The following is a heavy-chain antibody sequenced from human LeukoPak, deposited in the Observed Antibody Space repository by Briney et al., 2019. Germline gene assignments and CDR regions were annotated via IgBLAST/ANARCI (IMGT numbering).Heavy chain of an antibody. Sequence: SETLSLTCTVSGGSISSSSYYWGWIRLPPGKGLEWIGSIYYSGSTYYNPSLKSRVTISVDTSKNQFSLKLSSVTAADTAVYYCARHRGDGYNWDYYYGMDVWGQGTTVTVSS. CDR2: IYYSGST. V-gene: IGHV4-39*01. D-gene: IGHD5-24*01. J-gene: IGHJ6*02. CDR3: ARHRGDGYNWDYYYGMDV. CDR1: GGSISSSSYY.